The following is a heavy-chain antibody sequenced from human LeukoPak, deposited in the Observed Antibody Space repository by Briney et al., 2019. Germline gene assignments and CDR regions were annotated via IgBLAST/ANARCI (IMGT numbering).Heavy chain of an antibody. D-gene: IGHD3-22*01. Sequence: PGGSLRLSCAASGFTFSSYGMHWVRQAPGEGLEWVAVISYDGSNKYYADSVKGQFTISRDNSKNTLYLQMNSLRAEDTAVYYCAKDRYYYDSSGYNYWGQGTLVTVSS. J-gene: IGHJ4*02. CDR2: ISYDGSNK. CDR1: GFTFSSYG. CDR3: AKDRYYYDSSGYNY. V-gene: IGHV3-30*18.